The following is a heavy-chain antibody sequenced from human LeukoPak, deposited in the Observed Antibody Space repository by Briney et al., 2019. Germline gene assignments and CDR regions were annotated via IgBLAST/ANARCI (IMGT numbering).Heavy chain of an antibody. V-gene: IGHV3-21*01. CDR1: GFTFTNYV. J-gene: IGHJ3*01. CDR3: VKFLSRSFEV. D-gene: IGHD2-21*01. Sequence: GGSLRLSCVASGFTFTNYVMNWVRQVPGKGLEWVAHISTKTGSSGYADSVRSRFTISRDTARNSLYLEMNSLRVEDTAVYYCVKFLSRSFEVWGQGTVVTVSS. CDR2: ISTKTGSS.